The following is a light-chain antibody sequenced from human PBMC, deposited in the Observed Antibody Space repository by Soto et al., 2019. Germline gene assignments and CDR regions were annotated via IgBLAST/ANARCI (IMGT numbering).Light chain of an antibody. CDR1: QSFRGL. V-gene: IGKV3-11*01. Sequence: EVVLTQSPVTLSLSPGERATLSCRASQSFRGLLAWYQQEPGQAPRLLIYDAYNRATGIPPRFSGSGSGTDFTLTISSLEPEDSAVYYCQQRHMWPITVGQGTRLEIK. J-gene: IGKJ5*01. CDR2: DAY. CDR3: QQRHMWPIT.